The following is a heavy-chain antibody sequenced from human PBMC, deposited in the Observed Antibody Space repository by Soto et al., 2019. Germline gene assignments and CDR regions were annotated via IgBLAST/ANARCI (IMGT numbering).Heavy chain of an antibody. J-gene: IGHJ4*02. CDR1: GFSFSRYR. V-gene: IGHV3-48*02. CDR2: ITSSGTTV. D-gene: IGHD6-13*01. Sequence: GGSLRLSCAGSGFSFSRYRVYWVRQAPGKGLERVSYITSSGTTVYYADSARGRFTISRDNAKNSLYLQTNSLRDDDTAVYYCARGSSNWAYYFDFWGQGTPVTVSS. CDR3: ARGSSNWAYYFDF.